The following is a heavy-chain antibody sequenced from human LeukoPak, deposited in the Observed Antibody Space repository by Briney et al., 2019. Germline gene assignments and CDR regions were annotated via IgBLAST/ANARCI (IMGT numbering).Heavy chain of an antibody. V-gene: IGHV4-59*08. CDR2: IYYSGST. CDR1: GGSISSYY. CDR3: ARGAARSHYYGMDV. J-gene: IGHJ6*02. Sequence: SETLSLTCTVSGGSISSYYWSWIRQPPGKGLEWIGYIYYSGSTNYNSSLKSRVTMSVDTSKQQFSLKLSSVTAADTAVYYCARGAARSHYYGMDVWGQGTTVTVSS. D-gene: IGHD6-6*01.